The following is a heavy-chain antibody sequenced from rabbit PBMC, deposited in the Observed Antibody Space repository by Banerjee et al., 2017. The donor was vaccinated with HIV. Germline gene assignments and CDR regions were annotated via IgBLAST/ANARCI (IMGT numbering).Heavy chain of an antibody. J-gene: IGHJ4*01. V-gene: IGHV1S45*01. D-gene: IGHD4-1*01. CDR3: ARDLAGVIGWNFNL. CDR2: INTSSGNT. Sequence: QEQLEESGGGLVKPEGSLTLTCKASGFDFNAYFMSWVRQAPGKGLEWIACINTSSGNTVYATWAKGPFTISKTSSTTVTLQMTSLTAADTATYFCARDLAGVIGWNFNLWGQGTLVTVS. CDR1: GFDFNAYF.